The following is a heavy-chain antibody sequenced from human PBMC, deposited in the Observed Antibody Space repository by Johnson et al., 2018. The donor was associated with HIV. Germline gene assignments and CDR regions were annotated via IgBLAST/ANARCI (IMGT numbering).Heavy chain of an antibody. V-gene: IGHV3-30*04. CDR3: TKNREPANYDAFDI. CDR2: ISYDGSNK. Sequence: AMHWVRQAPGKGLEWVAVISYDGSNKYYADSVKGRFTISRDNSKNTLYLQMSSLTAEDTAVYYCTKNREPANYDAFDIWGPGTLVTVSP. D-gene: IGHD1-26*01. J-gene: IGHJ3*02. CDR1: A.